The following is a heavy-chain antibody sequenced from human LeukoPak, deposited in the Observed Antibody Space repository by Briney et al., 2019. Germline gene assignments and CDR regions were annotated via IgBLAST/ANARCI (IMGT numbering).Heavy chain of an antibody. CDR1: GFTVSSNY. J-gene: IGHJ3*02. D-gene: IGHD6-19*01. Sequence: GGSLRLSCAASGFTVSSNYMSWVRQAPGKGLEWVSVIYSGGSTYYADSVKGRFTISRDNSKNTLYLQMNSLRAEDTAVYYCARDFYSSGRGAFDIWGQGTMVTVSS. CDR2: IYSGGST. CDR3: ARDFYSSGRGAFDI. V-gene: IGHV3-66*01.